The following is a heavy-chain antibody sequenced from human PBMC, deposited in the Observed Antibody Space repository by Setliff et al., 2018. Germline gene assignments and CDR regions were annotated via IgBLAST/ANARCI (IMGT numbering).Heavy chain of an antibody. CDR3: ARKREGRGGYFDL. CDR2: IYHSGST. CDR1: GHSISSGYY. Sequence: SSETLSLTCTVSGHSISSGYYWGWIRQPPGKGLEWIGSIYHSGSTYYNPSLKSRVSISVDTSKNQFSPKLSSVTAADTAVYYCARKREGRGGYFDLWGRGTLVTVSS. V-gene: IGHV4-38-2*02. J-gene: IGHJ2*01. D-gene: IGHD3-16*01.